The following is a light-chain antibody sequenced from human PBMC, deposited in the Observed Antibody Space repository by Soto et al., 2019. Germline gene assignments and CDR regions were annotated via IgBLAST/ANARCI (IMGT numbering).Light chain of an antibody. V-gene: IGKV3-15*01. Sequence: EIVMTQSPATLSVSPGERATLSCRASQSVDSHLAWYQQKPGQAPRLLIYGASTRATGIPARFSGSGSGTEFTLTISSLQSEDFAVYYCQQYNNWPPMTFGQGTKVDIK. CDR1: QSVDSH. CDR3: QQYNNWPPMT. J-gene: IGKJ1*01. CDR2: GAS.